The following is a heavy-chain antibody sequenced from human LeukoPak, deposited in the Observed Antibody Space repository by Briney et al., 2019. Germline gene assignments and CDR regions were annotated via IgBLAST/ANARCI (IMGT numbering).Heavy chain of an antibody. CDR3: ASEGRGLAVAGTFDY. D-gene: IGHD6-19*01. Sequence: PGASLRLSCAASGFTFSSYAMHWVRQAPGKGLEWVAVISYDGSNKYYADSVKGRFTISRDNSKNTLYLQMNSLRAEDTAVYYCASEGRGLAVAGTFDYWGQGTLVTVSS. J-gene: IGHJ4*02. CDR1: GFTFSSYA. CDR2: ISYDGSNK. V-gene: IGHV3-30-3*01.